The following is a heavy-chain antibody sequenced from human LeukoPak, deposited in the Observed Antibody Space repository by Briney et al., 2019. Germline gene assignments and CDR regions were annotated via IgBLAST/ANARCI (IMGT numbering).Heavy chain of an antibody. J-gene: IGHJ3*02. CDR2: ISGSGGST. V-gene: IGHV3-23*01. CDR3: AKDRVSSGWYLSGYDAFDI. D-gene: IGHD6-19*01. CDR1: GFTFSSYA. Sequence: PGGSLRLSCAASGFTFSSYAMSWVRQAPGKGLEWVSAISGSGGSTYYADSVKGRFTISRDNSKNTLYLQMNSLRAEDTAVYYCAKDRVSSGWYLSGYDAFDIWGQGTMVTVSS.